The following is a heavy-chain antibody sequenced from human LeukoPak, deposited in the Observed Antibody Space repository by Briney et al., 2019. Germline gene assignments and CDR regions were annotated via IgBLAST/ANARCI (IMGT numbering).Heavy chain of an antibody. D-gene: IGHD3-22*01. Sequence: PGGSLRLSCAASGFTFSSYGVHWVRQAPGKGLEWVAVIWYDGSNKYYADSVKGRFTISRDNSKNTLYLQTNSLRAEDTAVYYCAKDSSGYYHQAFDYWGQGTLVTVSS. CDR3: AKDSSGYYHQAFDY. J-gene: IGHJ4*02. CDR1: GFTFSSYG. CDR2: IWYDGSNK. V-gene: IGHV3-33*06.